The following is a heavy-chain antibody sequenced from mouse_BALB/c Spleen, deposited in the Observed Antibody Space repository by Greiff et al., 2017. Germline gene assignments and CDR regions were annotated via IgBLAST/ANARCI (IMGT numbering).Heavy chain of an antibody. Sequence: DVKLVESGGGLVKPGGSLKLSCAASGFTFSSYAMSWVRQTPEKRLEWVASISSGGSTYYPDSVKGRFTISRDNARNILYLRMSSLRSEDTAMYYCARDGNYGFAYWGQGTLVTVSA. CDR2: ISSGGST. J-gene: IGHJ3*01. CDR3: ARDGNYGFAY. CDR1: GFTFSSYA. V-gene: IGHV5-6-5*01. D-gene: IGHD2-1*01.